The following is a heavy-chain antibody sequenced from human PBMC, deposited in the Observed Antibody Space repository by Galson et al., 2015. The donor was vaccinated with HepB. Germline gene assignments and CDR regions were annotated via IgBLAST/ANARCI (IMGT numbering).Heavy chain of an antibody. Sequence: SVKVSCKASGGTFNSYAITWARQAPGQGLEWMGAIIPTFGTPQYAQKFQDRVTIIADKSTSTAYMELSSLKSEDTAVYYCARGGSYDPLGHWGQGTLVTVSS. J-gene: IGHJ4*02. CDR2: IIPTFGTP. CDR1: GGTFNSYA. CDR3: ARGGSYDPLGH. D-gene: IGHD3-3*01. V-gene: IGHV1-69*06.